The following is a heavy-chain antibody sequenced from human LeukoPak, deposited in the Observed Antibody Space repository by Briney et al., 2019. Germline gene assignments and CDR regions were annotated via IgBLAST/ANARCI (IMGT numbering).Heavy chain of an antibody. V-gene: IGHV1-46*01. Sequence: RASVKVSCKASGYTFTGYYLHWVRQAPGQGLEWMGWINPSGGSTTYAQKFQGRVTMTRDTSTSTVYMELSSLRSEDTAVYYCARLYYGGNGDDPFDIWGQGTMVTVSS. CDR3: ARLYYGGNGDDPFDI. J-gene: IGHJ3*02. CDR1: GYTFTGYY. D-gene: IGHD4-23*01. CDR2: INPSGGST.